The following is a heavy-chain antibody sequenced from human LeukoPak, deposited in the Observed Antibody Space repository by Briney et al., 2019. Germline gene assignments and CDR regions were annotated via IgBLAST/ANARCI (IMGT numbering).Heavy chain of an antibody. CDR2: IWYDGTNK. D-gene: IGHD1-1*01. CDR3: ARVSTGIDAFDI. Sequence: GRSLRLSCAASGFIFSSSGMHWVRQAPGKGLEWVALIWYDGTNKYYADSVKGRFTISRDNSNNALYLQMNSLRAEDTAFYYCARVSTGIDAFDIWGQGTMVTVSS. V-gene: IGHV3-33*01. CDR1: GFIFSSSG. J-gene: IGHJ3*02.